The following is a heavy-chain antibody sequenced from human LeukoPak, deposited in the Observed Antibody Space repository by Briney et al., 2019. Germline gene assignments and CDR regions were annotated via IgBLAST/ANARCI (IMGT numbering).Heavy chain of an antibody. CDR2: IYYSGST. CDR1: GGSIRNYY. J-gene: IGHJ4*02. CDR3: ARDPMVRGVIGY. D-gene: IGHD3-10*01. V-gene: IGHV4-59*12. Sequence: SETLSLTCTVSGGSIRNYYWSWIRQPPGKGLEWIGYIYYSGSTNYNPSLKSRVTISVDTSKNQFSLKLSSVTAADTAVYYCARDPMVRGVIGYWGQGTLVTVSS.